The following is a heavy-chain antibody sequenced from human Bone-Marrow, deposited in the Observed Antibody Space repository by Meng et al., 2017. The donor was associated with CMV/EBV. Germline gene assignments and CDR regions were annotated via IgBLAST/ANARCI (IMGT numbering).Heavy chain of an antibody. Sequence: YGISWVRQAPGQGLEWMGGVLPIFGTANYAQKFQGRVTIPTDESASTAYMELSSLRSEDTAVYYCARDPGGDFWSGYSTNRRYFDYWGQGTLVTVSS. V-gene: IGHV1-69*05. D-gene: IGHD3-3*01. CDR2: VLPIFGTA. J-gene: IGHJ4*02. CDR3: ARDPGGDFWSGYSTNRRYFDY. CDR1: YG.